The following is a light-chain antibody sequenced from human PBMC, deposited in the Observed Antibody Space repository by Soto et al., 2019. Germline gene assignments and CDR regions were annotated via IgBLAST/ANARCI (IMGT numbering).Light chain of an antibody. V-gene: IGKV3-15*01. CDR2: GAS. CDR3: QQYNDWPLT. Sequence: EIVMTQSPATLSLFPGGGATPSFRASQSISSNLAWYQQKPGQAPKLLIYGASTRATGFPARFSGSGSGTEFTLTISSLQSEDFAVYYCQQYNDWPLTFGGGTKVDI. CDR1: QSISSN. J-gene: IGKJ4*01.